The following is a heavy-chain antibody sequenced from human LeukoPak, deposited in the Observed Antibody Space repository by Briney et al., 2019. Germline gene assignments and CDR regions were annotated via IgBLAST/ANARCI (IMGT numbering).Heavy chain of an antibody. Sequence: PGASVKVSCKASGGTFSSYAISWVRQAPGQGPEWMGGIIPIFGTANYAQKFQGRVTITADKSTSTAYMELSSLRSEDTAVYYCASEKPLPIYVRPRGPSDAFDIWGQGTMVTVSS. CDR2: IIPIFGTA. V-gene: IGHV1-69*06. J-gene: IGHJ3*02. D-gene: IGHD5/OR15-5a*01. CDR3: ASEKPLPIYVRPRGPSDAFDI. CDR1: GGTFSSYA.